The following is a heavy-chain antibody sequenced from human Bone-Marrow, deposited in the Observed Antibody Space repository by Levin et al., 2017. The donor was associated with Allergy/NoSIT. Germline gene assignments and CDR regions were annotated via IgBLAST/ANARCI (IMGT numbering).Heavy chain of an antibody. CDR1: GFSLNTDGVG. CDR3: TYRRWGPLIY. Sequence: SGPTLVKPTQTLTLTCSFSGFSLNTDGVGVGWIRQPPGKALEWLALISWDDDKRYSPSLKSRLTITTDTSKNLVVLIMTDMDPVDTATYDCTYRRWGPLIYWGQGSLVTVSS. J-gene: IGHJ4*02. V-gene: IGHV2-5*02. D-gene: IGHD3-16*01. CDR2: ISWDDDK.